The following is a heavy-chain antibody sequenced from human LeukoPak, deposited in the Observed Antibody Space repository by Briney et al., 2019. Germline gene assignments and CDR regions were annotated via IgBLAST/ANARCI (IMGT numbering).Heavy chain of an antibody. CDR3: ARAVVPAAMMDSNWFDP. J-gene: IGHJ5*02. D-gene: IGHD2-2*01. CDR2: ISSSSSTI. CDR1: GFTFSSYS. Sequence: TGGSLRLSCAASGFTFSSYSMNWVRQAPGKGLEWVSYISSSSSTIYYADSVKGRFTISRDNAKNSLYLQMNSLRAEDTAVYYCARAVVPAAMMDSNWFDPWGQGTLVTVSS. V-gene: IGHV3-48*04.